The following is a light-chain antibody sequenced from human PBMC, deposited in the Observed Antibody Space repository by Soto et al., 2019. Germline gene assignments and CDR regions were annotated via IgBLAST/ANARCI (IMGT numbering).Light chain of an antibody. CDR1: QGVSNW. J-gene: IGKJ4*01. V-gene: IGKV1D-12*01. Sequence: DIQMTQSPSSVSASLGDRVTITCRASQGVSNWVAWYQQKPGKAPNLLIYAASTLHNGVPSRFSGSGSETEFTLTINSLQPEDFATYYCQHHDNLPLTFGGGTKVEVK. CDR3: QHHDNLPLT. CDR2: AAS.